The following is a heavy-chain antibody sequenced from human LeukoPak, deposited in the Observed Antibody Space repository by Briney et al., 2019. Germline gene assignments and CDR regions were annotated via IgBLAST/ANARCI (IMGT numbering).Heavy chain of an antibody. D-gene: IGHD3-22*01. CDR1: GFTFSSYW. V-gene: IGHV3-74*01. Sequence: PGGSLRLSCAASGFTFSSYWMHWVRQAPGKGLVWVSRIKSDGSSTTYADSAKGRFTISRDNAKNTLYLQMNSLRAEDTAVYYCVRVGYYDSSGSPRAYDMWGQGTMLTVSS. J-gene: IGHJ3*02. CDR2: IKSDGSST. CDR3: VRVGYYDSSGSPRAYDM.